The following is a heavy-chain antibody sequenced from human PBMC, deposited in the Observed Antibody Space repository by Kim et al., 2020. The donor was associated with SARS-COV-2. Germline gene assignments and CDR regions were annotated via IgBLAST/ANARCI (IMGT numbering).Heavy chain of an antibody. D-gene: IGHD5-18*01. Sequence: GGSLRLSCAASGFTFSSYSMNWVRQAPGKGLEWVSSISSSSSYIYYADSVKGRFTISRDNAKNSLYLQMNSLRAEDTAVYYCARESAAMAFRAFDYWGQGTLVTVSS. V-gene: IGHV3-21*01. J-gene: IGHJ4*02. CDR2: ISSSSSYI. CDR1: GFTFSSYS. CDR3: ARESAAMAFRAFDY.